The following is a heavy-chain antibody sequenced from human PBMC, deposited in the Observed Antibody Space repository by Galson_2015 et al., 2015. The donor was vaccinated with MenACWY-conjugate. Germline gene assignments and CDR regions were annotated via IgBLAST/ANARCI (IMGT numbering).Heavy chain of an antibody. CDR1: GGSVSSGSYY. Sequence: SETLSLTCTVSGGSVSSGSYYWSWIRQPPGKGLEWIGYIYYSGSTNFNPSLKSRVTISIDTSKNQFSLKLTSVTAADTAVYYCARRGVRGVTSLNSGMDVWGQGTTVTVSS. CDR2: IYYSGST. CDR3: ARRGVRGVTSLNSGMDV. V-gene: IGHV4-61*01. J-gene: IGHJ6*02. D-gene: IGHD3-10*01.